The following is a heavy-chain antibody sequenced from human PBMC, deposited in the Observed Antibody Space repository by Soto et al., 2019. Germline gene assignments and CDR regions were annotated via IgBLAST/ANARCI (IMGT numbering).Heavy chain of an antibody. Sequence: SETLSLTCAVSGGSISSSNWWSWVRQPPGKGLEWIGEIYHSGSTNYNPSLKSRVTISVDTSKNQFSLKLSSVTAADTAVYYCARNRDRASEYGDYAYEYWGQGTLVTVSS. J-gene: IGHJ4*02. CDR1: GGSISSSNW. D-gene: IGHD4-17*01. CDR3: ARNRDRASEYGDYAYEY. CDR2: IYHSGST. V-gene: IGHV4-4*02.